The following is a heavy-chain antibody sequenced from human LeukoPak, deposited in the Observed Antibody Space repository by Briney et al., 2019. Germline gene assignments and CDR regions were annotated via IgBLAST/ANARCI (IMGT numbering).Heavy chain of an antibody. CDR1: GGSISSYY. V-gene: IGHV4-4*07. D-gene: IGHD2-2*01. Sequence: PSETLSLTCTVSGGSISSYYWSWIRQPAGKGLEWIGRIYTSGSTNYNPSLKSRVTMSVDTSKNQFSLKLSSVTAADTAVYYCAREGGSVVPAATYKGIFDYWGQGTLVTVSS. CDR2: IYTSGST. J-gene: IGHJ4*02. CDR3: AREGGSVVPAATYKGIFDY.